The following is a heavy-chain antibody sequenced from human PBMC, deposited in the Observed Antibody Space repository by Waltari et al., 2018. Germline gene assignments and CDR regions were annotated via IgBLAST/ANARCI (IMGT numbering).Heavy chain of an antibody. CDR1: GGSISSSSYY. CDR2: IYYSGST. J-gene: IGHJ4*02. V-gene: IGHV4-39*07. CDR3: ASDSSGYYPIGY. D-gene: IGHD3-22*01. Sequence: QLQLQESGPGLVKPSETLSLTCTVSGGSISSSSYYWGWIRQPPGKGLEWIGSIYYSGSTYYNPSLKSRVTISVDTSKNQFSLKLSSVTAADTAVYYCASDSSGYYPIGYWGQGTLVTVSS.